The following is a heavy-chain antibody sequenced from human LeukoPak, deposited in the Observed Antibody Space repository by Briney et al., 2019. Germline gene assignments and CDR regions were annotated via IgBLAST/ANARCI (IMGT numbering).Heavy chain of an antibody. CDR1: GGSISSYY. D-gene: IGHD6-13*01. CDR3: ARVGIAGAFDI. CDR2: IYYSGST. Sequence: NPSETLSLTCTVSGGSISSYYWSWIRQPPGKGLEWIGYIYYSGSTNYNPSLKSRVTISVDTSKNQFSLKLSSVTAADTAVYYCARVGIAGAFDIWGQGTMVTVSS. V-gene: IGHV4-59*01. J-gene: IGHJ3*02.